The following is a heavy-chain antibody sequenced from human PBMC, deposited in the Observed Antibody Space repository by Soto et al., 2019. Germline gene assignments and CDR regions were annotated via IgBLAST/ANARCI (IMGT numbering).Heavy chain of an antibody. CDR3: ASHISGWYYFDY. J-gene: IGHJ4*02. CDR1: GCSIISSSYY. Sequence: QLQLQESGPGLVKPSETLSLTCTVSGCSIISSSYYWGWIRQPPGKGLEWIGSIYYSGSTYYNPSLKSRVTISVDTSKNQFSLKLSSVTAADTAVYYCASHISGWYYFDYWGQGTLVTVSS. D-gene: IGHD6-19*01. V-gene: IGHV4-39*01. CDR2: IYYSGST.